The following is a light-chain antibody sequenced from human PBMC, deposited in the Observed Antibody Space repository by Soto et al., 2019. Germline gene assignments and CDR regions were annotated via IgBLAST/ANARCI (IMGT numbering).Light chain of an antibody. CDR1: QSVSSN. Sequence: EIVMTQSPATLSVSPGERATLSCRASQSVSSNLAWYQQKPGQAPRLLIYGASTRATGIPARFSGSGSGTEFTLTISSPQSEDFAVYYCQQYNNWTPITFGQGPRLEIK. CDR2: GAS. CDR3: QQYNNWTPIT. J-gene: IGKJ5*01. V-gene: IGKV3-15*01.